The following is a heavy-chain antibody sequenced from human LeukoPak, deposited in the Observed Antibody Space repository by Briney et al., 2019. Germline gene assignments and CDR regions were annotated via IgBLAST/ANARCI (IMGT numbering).Heavy chain of an antibody. CDR3: ARGRVTYDY. CDR1: GFTFSSYE. Sequence: PGGSLRLSCAASGFTFSSYEMHWVRQAPGKALEWVSYISSSGTTIYYADSVKGRFTISRDNAKNSLYLQMNSLRAEDTAVHYCARGRVTYDYWGQGTLVIVSS. CDR2: ISSSGTTI. J-gene: IGHJ4*02. V-gene: IGHV3-48*03. D-gene: IGHD3-16*01.